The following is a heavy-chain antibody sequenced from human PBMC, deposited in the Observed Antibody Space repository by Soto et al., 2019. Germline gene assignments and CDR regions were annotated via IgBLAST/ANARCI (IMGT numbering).Heavy chain of an antibody. CDR2: IIPIFGTA. CDR1: GGTFSSYA. CDR3: ARDSGYIGNQYDY. V-gene: IGHV1-69*13. Sequence: SVKVSCKASGGTFSSYAISWVRQAPGQGLEWMGGIIPIFGTANYAQKFQGRVTITADESTSTAYMELSSLRSEDTAVYYCARDSGYIGNQYDYWGQGTLVTVSS. J-gene: IGHJ4*02. D-gene: IGHD1-26*01.